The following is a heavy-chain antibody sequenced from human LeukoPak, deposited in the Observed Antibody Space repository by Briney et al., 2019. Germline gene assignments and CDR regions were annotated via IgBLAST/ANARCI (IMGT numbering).Heavy chain of an antibody. J-gene: IGHJ4*02. D-gene: IGHD5-12*01. CDR1: GFTFSSYE. CDR2: ISSSGSTI. CDR3: AREGPLVATTPHFDY. V-gene: IGHV3-48*03. Sequence: PRGSLRLSCAASGFTFSSYEMNWVRQAPGKGLEWVSYISSSGSTIYYADSVKGRFTISRDNAKNSLYLQMNSLRAEDTAVYYCAREGPLVATTPHFDYWGQGTLVTVSS.